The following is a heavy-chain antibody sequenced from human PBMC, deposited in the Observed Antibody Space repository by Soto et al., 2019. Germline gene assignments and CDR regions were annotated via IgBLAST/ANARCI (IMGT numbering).Heavy chain of an antibody. CDR1: GFTLSDYY. CDR2: ISSSGSTI. Sequence: QVQLVESGGGLVKPGGSLRLSCAASGFTLSDYYMSWIRQAPGKGLEWVSYISSSGSTIYYADSVKGRFTISRDNAKNSLYLQMNSLRAEDTAVYYCARDWRTYYYDSSGYPNDAFDIWGQGTMVTVSS. J-gene: IGHJ3*02. V-gene: IGHV3-11*01. D-gene: IGHD3-22*01. CDR3: ARDWRTYYYDSSGYPNDAFDI.